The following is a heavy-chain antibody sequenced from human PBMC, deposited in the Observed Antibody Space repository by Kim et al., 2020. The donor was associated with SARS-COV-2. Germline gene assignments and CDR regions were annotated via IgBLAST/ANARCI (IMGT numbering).Heavy chain of an antibody. D-gene: IGHD3-9*01. CDR3: ARHTRKLSPILRYFDWLSGHFDY. V-gene: IGHV4-39*01. J-gene: IGHJ4*02. Sequence: SETLSLTCTVSGGSISSSSYYWGWIRQPPGKGLEWIGSIYYSGSTYYNPSLKSRVTISVDTSKNQFSLKLSSVTAADTAVYYCARHTRKLSPILRYFDWLSGHFDYWGQGTLVTVSS. CDR2: IYYSGST. CDR1: GGSISSSSYY.